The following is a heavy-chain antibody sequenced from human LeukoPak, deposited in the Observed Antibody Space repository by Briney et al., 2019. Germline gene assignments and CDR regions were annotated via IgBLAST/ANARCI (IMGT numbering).Heavy chain of an antibody. CDR3: AKETRSHSGSYFSR. Sequence: PGGSLRLSCAASGFTFSSYGMHWVRQAPGKGLEWVPFIRYDGSNKYYADSVKGRFTISRDNSKNTLYLQMNSLRAEDTAVYYCAKETRSHSGSYFSRWGQGTLVTVSS. CDR2: IRYDGSNK. V-gene: IGHV3-30*02. D-gene: IGHD1-26*01. CDR1: GFTFSSYG. J-gene: IGHJ4*02.